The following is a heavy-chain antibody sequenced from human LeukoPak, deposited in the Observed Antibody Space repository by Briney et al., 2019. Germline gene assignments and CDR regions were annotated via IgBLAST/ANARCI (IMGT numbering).Heavy chain of an antibody. D-gene: IGHD2-2*02. CDR1: GYTFTSYY. CDR2: IIPILGIA. J-gene: IGHJ4*02. V-gene: IGHV1-69*04. CDR3: ARDRRGYCSSTSCYMGNLFDY. Sequence: SVKVSCKASGYTFTSYYMHWVRQAPGQGLEWMGRIIPILGIANYAQKFQGRVTITADKSTSTAYMELSSLRSEDTAVYYCARDRRGYCSSTSCYMGNLFDYWGQGTLVTVSS.